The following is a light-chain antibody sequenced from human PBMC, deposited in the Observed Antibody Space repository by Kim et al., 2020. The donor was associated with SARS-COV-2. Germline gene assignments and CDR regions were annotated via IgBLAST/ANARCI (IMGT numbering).Light chain of an antibody. CDR1: QAGSRNH. CDR3: QQYGNSRT. CDR2: GVS. J-gene: IGKJ1*01. Sequence: LSPGERASPSCRASQAGSRNHLAWYQQKPGQAPRLLIYGVSTRATGIPDRFSGSGSGTDFTLTITRLEPEDFAVYYCQQYGNSRTFGQGTKVDIK. V-gene: IGKV3-20*01.